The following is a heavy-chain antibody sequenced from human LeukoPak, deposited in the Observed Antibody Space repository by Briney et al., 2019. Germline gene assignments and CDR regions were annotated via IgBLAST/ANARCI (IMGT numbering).Heavy chain of an antibody. J-gene: IGHJ4*02. CDR2: IYYSGSS. V-gene: IGHV4-39*01. Sequence: SETLSLTCTISGGSISSSSYYWGWIRQPPGKWLEWIGRIYYSGSSYYNLSLKSRVTISVDTSKNQFSLKPSSVTAADTAVYYCARHGAITIFGEDPFDYWGQGTLVTVSS. CDR3: ARHGAITIFGEDPFDY. D-gene: IGHD3-3*01. CDR1: GGSISSSSYY.